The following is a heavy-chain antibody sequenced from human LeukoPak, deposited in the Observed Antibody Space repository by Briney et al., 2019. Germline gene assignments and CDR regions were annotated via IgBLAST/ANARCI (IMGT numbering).Heavy chain of an antibody. V-gene: IGHV3-74*01. CDR3: ARGPDYYYYGMDV. CDR1: GFTFSSYW. CDR2: INSDGSST. J-gene: IGHJ6*02. Sequence: PTGGSLRLSCAASGFTFSSYWMHWVRQAPGKGLVWVSRINSDGSSTSYADSVKGRFTISRDNAKNTLYLQMNSLRAEDTAVYYCARGPDYYYYGMDVWGQGTTVTVSS.